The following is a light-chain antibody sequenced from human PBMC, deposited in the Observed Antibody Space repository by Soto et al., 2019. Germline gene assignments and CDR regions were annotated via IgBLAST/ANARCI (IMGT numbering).Light chain of an antibody. CDR2: EVT. CDR1: SSDVGGYNY. CDR3: DSYTSSSRV. V-gene: IGLV2-14*01. Sequence: QSVLAQPPSASGPPGQSVTISCTGTSSDVGGYNYVSWYQQHPGKAPKLIIYEVTNRPSGVSDRFSASKSGNTASLTISGLQAEDEADYYCDSYTSSSRVFGGGTKVTVL. J-gene: IGLJ3*02.